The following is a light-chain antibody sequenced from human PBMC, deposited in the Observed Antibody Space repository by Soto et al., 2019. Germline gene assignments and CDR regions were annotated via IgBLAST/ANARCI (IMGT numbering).Light chain of an antibody. CDR3: SSYTSSNTHV. Sequence: QSALTQPASVSGSPGQSITISCTGTSSDVGGYNYVSWYQQHPGKAPKLMIYDVSNRPSGVSNRFSGSKSGNTASLTISGLQAEDEGDYYCSSYTSSNTHVFGTGTKVTVL. CDR2: DVS. V-gene: IGLV2-14*01. CDR1: SSDVGGYNY. J-gene: IGLJ1*01.